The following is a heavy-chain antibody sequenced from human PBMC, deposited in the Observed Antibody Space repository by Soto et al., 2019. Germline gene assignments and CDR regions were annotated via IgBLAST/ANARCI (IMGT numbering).Heavy chain of an antibody. V-gene: IGHV3-74*01. D-gene: IGHD5-12*01. CDR3: ARGYRGYRSNGMDV. CDR2: IKSDGSSR. J-gene: IGHJ6*04. CDR1: GFTFSNYW. Sequence: GGSLRRSCAASGFTFSNYWMHWVRQAPGKGLVCVSRIKSDGSSRSYADSVKGRFTISRDNAKNTLYLQMNSLRAEDTAVFYCARGYRGYRSNGMDVWGKGTTVTV.